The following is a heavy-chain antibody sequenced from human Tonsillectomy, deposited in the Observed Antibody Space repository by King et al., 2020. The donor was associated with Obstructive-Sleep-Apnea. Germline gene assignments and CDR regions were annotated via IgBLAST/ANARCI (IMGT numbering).Heavy chain of an antibody. D-gene: IGHD3-10*01. CDR3: AKEGGGSGVYWVDS. V-gene: IGHV3-23*04. J-gene: IGHJ4*02. Sequence: VQLVESGGGMVQPGGSLRLSCAASGFTFSSYGISWVRQAPGKGLEWVSAINTRGTTFYAGSVRGRFTISRDNSQYTVNLQVNSLRAEDTALYYCAKEGGGSGVYWVDSWGQGTLVNVSS. CDR2: INTRGTT. CDR1: GFTFSSYG.